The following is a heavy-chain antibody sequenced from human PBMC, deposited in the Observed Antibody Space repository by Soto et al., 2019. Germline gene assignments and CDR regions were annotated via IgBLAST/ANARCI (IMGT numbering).Heavy chain of an antibody. J-gene: IGHJ4*02. CDR1: GYTFTSYD. CDR2: MNPNSGNT. D-gene: IGHD3-3*01. CDR3: ARGRLYYDFWSGYYAFFDY. V-gene: IGHV1-8*01. Sequence: QVQLVQSGAEVKKPGASVKVSCKASGYTFTSYDINWVRQATGQGLEWMGWMNPNSGNTGYAQKFQGRVTMTRNTSRSTAYMELSSLRFEDTAVYYCARGRLYYDFWSGYYAFFDYWGQGTLVTVSS.